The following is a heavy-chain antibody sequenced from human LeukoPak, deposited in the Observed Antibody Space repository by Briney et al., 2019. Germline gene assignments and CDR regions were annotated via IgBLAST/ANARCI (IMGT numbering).Heavy chain of an antibody. D-gene: IGHD3-10*01. Sequence: GGSLRLSCAASGFTFSSYWMSWVRQAPGKGLEWVANIKQDGSEKYYVDSVKGQFTISRDNAKNSLYLQMNSLRAEDTAVYYCARDRMVRGVIKGVCDYWGQGTLVTVSS. CDR3: ARDRMVRGVIKGVCDY. V-gene: IGHV3-7*01. CDR2: IKQDGSEK. CDR1: GFTFSSYW. J-gene: IGHJ4*02.